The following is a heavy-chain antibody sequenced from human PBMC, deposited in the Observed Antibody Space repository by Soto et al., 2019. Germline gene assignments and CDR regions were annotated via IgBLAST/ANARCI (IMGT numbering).Heavy chain of an antibody. Sequence: QVQLVQSGAEVKKPGASVKVSCKASGYTFTTYAMHWVRQAPGQRLEWMGWINAGNGKTKYSQKFQGRVTITRDTSATTAYMELSSLRSEDTAVYYCARAGDDCSTTNCDMIDYWGQGTLVTVSS. CDR1: GYTFTTYA. V-gene: IGHV1-3*01. J-gene: IGHJ4*02. CDR3: ARAGDDCSTTNCDMIDY. CDR2: INAGNGKT. D-gene: IGHD2-2*02.